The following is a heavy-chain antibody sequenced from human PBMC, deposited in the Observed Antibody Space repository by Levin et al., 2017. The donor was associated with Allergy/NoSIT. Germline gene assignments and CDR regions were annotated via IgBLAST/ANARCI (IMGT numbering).Heavy chain of an antibody. CDR2: FTGGGGGST. D-gene: IGHD1-7*01. V-gene: IGHV3-23*01. Sequence: GGSLRLSCAASGVTFSNYAMSWVRQAPGKGLEWVSTFTGGGGGSTYYADSVKGRFTISRDNSKNTLFLQMNSLRAEDTPIYYCARTLGHLDPYDIWGQGTMVTVSS. CDR3: ARTLGHLDPYDI. J-gene: IGHJ3*02. CDR1: GVTFSNYA.